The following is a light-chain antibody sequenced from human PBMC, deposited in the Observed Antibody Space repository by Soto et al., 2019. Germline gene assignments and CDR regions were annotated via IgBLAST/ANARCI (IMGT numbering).Light chain of an antibody. J-gene: IGKJ1*01. V-gene: IGKV1-8*01. CDR3: QQYYSYPRT. CDR1: QGISSY. CDR2: AAS. Sequence: AIRMTQSPSSLSASTGDRVTITCRASQGISSYLAWYQHKPGKAPKLLIYAASTLQSGVPSRFSGSGSGTDFTLTISCLQSEDFATYYCQQYYSYPRTFGQGTKVEIK.